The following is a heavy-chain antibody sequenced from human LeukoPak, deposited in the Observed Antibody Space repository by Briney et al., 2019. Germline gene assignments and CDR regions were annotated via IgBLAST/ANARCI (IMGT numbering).Heavy chain of an antibody. D-gene: IGHD6-6*01. J-gene: IGHJ5*02. CDR3: ARWWVGAARPYNWFDP. CDR2: ISSSSSYI. Sequence: GGSLRLSCAASGFTFSSYSMNWVRQAPGKGLEWVSSISSSSSYIYYADSVRGRFTISRDNAKNSLYLQMNSLRAEDTAVYYCARWWVGAARPYNWFDPWGQGTLVTVSS. CDR1: GFTFSSYS. V-gene: IGHV3-21*01.